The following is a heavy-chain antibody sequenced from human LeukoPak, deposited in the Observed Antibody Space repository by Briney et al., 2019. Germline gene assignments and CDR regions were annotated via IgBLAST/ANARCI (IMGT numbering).Heavy chain of an antibody. Sequence: GGSLRLSCAASGFTFSNYAMSWVRQAPGKGLEWVSTISGSGGSTYYADSVKGRVSISRDNSKNTLYLQMNSLRAEDTAVYYCAKDRNSEGGAAKNYWGQGTLVTVSS. D-gene: IGHD1-26*01. CDR2: ISGSGGST. CDR1: GFTFSNYA. CDR3: AKDRNSEGGAAKNY. V-gene: IGHV3-23*01. J-gene: IGHJ4*02.